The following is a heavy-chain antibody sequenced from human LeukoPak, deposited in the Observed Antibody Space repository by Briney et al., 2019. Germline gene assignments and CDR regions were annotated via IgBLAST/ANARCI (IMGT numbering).Heavy chain of an antibody. D-gene: IGHD6-19*01. V-gene: IGHV3-7*03. Sequence: PGGSLRLSCAASGFTFSSYWMSWVRQAPGKGLEWVANMKQDGSEKYYVDSVKGRFTISRDNAKNSLYLQMNSLRAEDTAVYYCARAAYSSGWYGFFDYWGQGTLVTVSS. CDR2: MKQDGSEK. J-gene: IGHJ4*02. CDR1: GFTFSSYW. CDR3: ARAAYSSGWYGFFDY.